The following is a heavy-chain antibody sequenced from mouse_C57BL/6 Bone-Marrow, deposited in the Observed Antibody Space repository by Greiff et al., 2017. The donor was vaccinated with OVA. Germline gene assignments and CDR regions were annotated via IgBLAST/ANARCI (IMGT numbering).Heavy chain of an antibody. CDR1: GFTFTDYE. V-gene: IGHV1-15*01. Sequence: VQLQQSGAELVRPGASVTLSCKASGFTFTDYEMHWVQQTPVHGLEWIGAIGPETGGTAYNQKLKGMAILTADKSSSTDYMELRSLTSEGSAVYYCTREELRFAYWGQGALVTVSA. J-gene: IGHJ3*01. CDR2: IGPETGGT. D-gene: IGHD1-1*01. CDR3: TREELRFAY.